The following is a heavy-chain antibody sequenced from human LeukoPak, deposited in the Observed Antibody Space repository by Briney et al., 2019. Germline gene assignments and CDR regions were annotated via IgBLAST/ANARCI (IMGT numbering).Heavy chain of an antibody. J-gene: IGHJ4*02. V-gene: IGHV4-38-2*02. CDR1: GYSISSSYY. CDR2: IYHSGST. Sequence: SETLSLTCTVSGYSISSSYYWGWIRQPPGKGLEWIGSIYHSGSTYYNPSLKSRVTISVDTSKNQFSLKLSSVTAADTAVYYCARDPSTTVTTSLFDYWGQGTLVTVSS. CDR3: ARDPSTTVTTSLFDY. D-gene: IGHD4-17*01.